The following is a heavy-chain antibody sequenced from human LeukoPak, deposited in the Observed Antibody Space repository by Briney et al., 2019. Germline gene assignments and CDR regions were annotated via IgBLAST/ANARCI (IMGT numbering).Heavy chain of an antibody. Sequence: PGRSLRLSCAASGFTFSSYSMNWVRQAPGKGLEWVSSISSSSSYIYYADSVKGRFTISRDNAKNSLYLQMNSLRAEDTAVYYCARVVTGTTENYYFDYWGQGTLVTVSS. V-gene: IGHV3-21*01. CDR1: GFTFSSYS. CDR3: ARVVTGTTENYYFDY. CDR2: ISSSSSYI. J-gene: IGHJ4*02. D-gene: IGHD1-7*01.